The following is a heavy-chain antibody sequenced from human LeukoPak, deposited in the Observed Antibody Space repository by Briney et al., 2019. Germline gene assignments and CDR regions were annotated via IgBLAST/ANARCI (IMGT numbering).Heavy chain of an antibody. J-gene: IGHJ6*02. CDR1: GFTFSDYY. V-gene: IGHV3-11*01. D-gene: IGHD3-10*01. Sequence: GGSLRLSCAASGFTFSDYYMSWIRQAPGKGLEWVSYISSSGSTIYYADSVKGRFTISRDNAKNSLYLQMNSLRAEDTAVYYCARGPMVRGVIINNYYYGMDVWGQGTTVTVSS. CDR3: ARGPMVRGVIINNYYYGMDV. CDR2: ISSSGSTI.